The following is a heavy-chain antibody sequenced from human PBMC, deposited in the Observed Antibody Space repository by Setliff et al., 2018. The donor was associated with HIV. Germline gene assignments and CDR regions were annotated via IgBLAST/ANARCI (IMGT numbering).Heavy chain of an antibody. Sequence: GASVKVSCKASGYTFTSYDINWVRQAAGQGLEWMGWMNPDSRNTGYAQRFEGRVTLTWDTSISTAYLELNHLKSDDTAVYYCARARTDYYDRRRRSHYYIDVWARGATVTVSS. CDR2: MNPDSRNT. CDR1: GYTFTSYD. D-gene: IGHD3-22*01. J-gene: IGHJ6*03. V-gene: IGHV1-8*02. CDR3: ARARTDYYDRRRRSHYYIDV.